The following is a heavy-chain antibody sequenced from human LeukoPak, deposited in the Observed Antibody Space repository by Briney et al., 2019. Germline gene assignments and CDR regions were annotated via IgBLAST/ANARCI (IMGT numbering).Heavy chain of an antibody. Sequence: PGGSLRLACAAAGFTFGRFWMHWVRQAPGKGLVWVSRMNPEETTTTYADSVKGRFTISRDNAKNTLYLQMNSLRAEDTAVHYCTRGGLEPFDYWGLGTLVTVSS. CDR3: TRGGLEPFDY. V-gene: IGHV3-74*01. CDR2: MNPEETTT. J-gene: IGHJ4*02. CDR1: GFTFGRFW. D-gene: IGHD1-14*01.